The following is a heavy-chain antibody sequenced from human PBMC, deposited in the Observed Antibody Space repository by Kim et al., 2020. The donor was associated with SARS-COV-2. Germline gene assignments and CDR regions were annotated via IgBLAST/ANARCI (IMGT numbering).Heavy chain of an antibody. V-gene: IGHV3-11*01. CDR2: ISSSGSTI. CDR3: ARWFGLHLGKSPYYYFDY. J-gene: IGHJ4*02. D-gene: IGHD3-16*01. Sequence: GGSLRLSCAASGFTFSDYYMSWIRQAPGKGLEWVSYISSSGSTIYYADSVKGRFTISRDNAKNSLYLQMNSLRAEDTAVYYCARWFGLHLGKSPYYYFDYWGQGTLVTVSS. CDR1: GFTFSDYY.